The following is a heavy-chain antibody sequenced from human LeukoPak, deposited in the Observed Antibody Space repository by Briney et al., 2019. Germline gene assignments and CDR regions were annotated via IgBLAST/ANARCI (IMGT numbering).Heavy chain of an antibody. V-gene: IGHV4-38-2*02. CDR1: GYSISSGYY. D-gene: IGHD1-26*01. CDR3: ARHSDVGNYFDY. J-gene: IGHJ4*02. Sequence: PSETLSLTCTVSGYSISSGYYWGWIRQPPGKGLEWIGSIYHSGSTYYNPSLKSRVTISVDTSKNQFSLKLSSVTAADTAVYYCARHSDVGNYFDYWGQGTLVTVSS. CDR2: IYHSGST.